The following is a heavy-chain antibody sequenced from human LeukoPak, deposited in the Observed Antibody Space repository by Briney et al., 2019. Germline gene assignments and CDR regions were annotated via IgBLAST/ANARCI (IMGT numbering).Heavy chain of an antibody. V-gene: IGHV3-11*06. J-gene: IGHJ4*02. D-gene: IGHD2-21*02. Sequence: GGSLRLSCAASGFTFSNYYMSWIRQAPGKGLEWVSYISYTSSYTNYPDSVKRRFTISRDNAKNSLYLQMNSLRAEDTAVYYCARGPPVVVTARFDYWGQGTLVTVSS. CDR1: GFTFSNYY. CDR3: ARGPPVVVTARFDY. CDR2: ISYTSSYT.